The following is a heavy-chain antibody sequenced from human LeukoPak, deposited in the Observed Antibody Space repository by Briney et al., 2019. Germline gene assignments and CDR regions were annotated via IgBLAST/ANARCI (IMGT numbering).Heavy chain of an antibody. CDR3: ARGDGYNIFDY. CDR1: GGTFSSYA. V-gene: IGHV1-69*04. Sequence: SVKVSCKASGGTFSSYAISWVRQAPGQGLEWMGRIIPILGIANYAQKFQGRVTITADKSTSTAYTELSSLRSEDTAVYYCARGDGYNIFDYWGQGTLVTVSS. CDR2: IIPILGIA. J-gene: IGHJ4*02. D-gene: IGHD5-24*01.